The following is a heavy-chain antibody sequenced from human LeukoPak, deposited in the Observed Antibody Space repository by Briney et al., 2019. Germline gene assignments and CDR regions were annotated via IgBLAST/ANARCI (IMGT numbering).Heavy chain of an antibody. V-gene: IGHV3-21*01. J-gene: IGHJ4*02. Sequence: GGSLRLSCAASGFTFSSYSMNWVRQAPGKGLEWVSSISSSSSYIYYADSVKGRFTMSRDNAKNSLYLQMNSLRAEDTAVYYCARVPFYYDSSTYFLDYWGQGTLVTVSS. CDR2: ISSSSSYI. D-gene: IGHD3-22*01. CDR3: ARVPFYYDSSTYFLDY. CDR1: GFTFSSYS.